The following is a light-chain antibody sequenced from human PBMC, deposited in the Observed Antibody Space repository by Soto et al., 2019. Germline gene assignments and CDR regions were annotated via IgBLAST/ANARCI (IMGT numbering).Light chain of an antibody. V-gene: IGLV2-14*03. J-gene: IGLJ2*01. CDR2: DVS. Sequence: QSALTQPASVSGSPGQSITISCTGTSSDVGGYNYVSWYQQHPGKAPKLMIYDVSNRPSGVSNRFSGSKSGNTASLTISGLQAEDEADYYCSSHTSSNPVVFGGGTKLTVL. CDR3: SSHTSSNPVV. CDR1: SSDVGGYNY.